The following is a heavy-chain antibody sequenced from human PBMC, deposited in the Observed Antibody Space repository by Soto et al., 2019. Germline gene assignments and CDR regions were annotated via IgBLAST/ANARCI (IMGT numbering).Heavy chain of an antibody. J-gene: IGHJ5*02. CDR2: IYHSGST. Sequence: PSETLSLTCAVSGASISSSNWWSWVRQPPGKGLEWIGEIYHSGSTNYNPSLKSRVTISVDTPKNQISLKLNSVTAADTAVYFCVGSPGGLGWFDPWGLGILVTVSS. D-gene: IGHD6-19*01. V-gene: IGHV4-4*02. CDR1: GASISSSNW. CDR3: VGSPGGLGWFDP.